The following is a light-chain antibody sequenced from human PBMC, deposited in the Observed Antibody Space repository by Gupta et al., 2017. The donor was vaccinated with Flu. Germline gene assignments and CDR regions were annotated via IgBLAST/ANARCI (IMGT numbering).Light chain of an antibody. CDR2: AAS. CDR3: QQYGSSRYS. Sequence: EIVLTQSPCTLPLSPGERATLSCRTCQIVTDNFLAWYQQKPGQAPRLLIYAASSRAAGIPDRFSGSGSGTDFTITISRLEPEDCAVYYCQQYGSSRYSFGQGTKVEIK. V-gene: IGKV3-20*01. CDR1: QIVTDNF. J-gene: IGKJ2*03.